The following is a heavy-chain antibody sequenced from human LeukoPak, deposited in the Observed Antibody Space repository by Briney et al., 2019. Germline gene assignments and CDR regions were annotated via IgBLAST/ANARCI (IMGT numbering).Heavy chain of an antibody. CDR3: ARDPDYCSSTSCYMYYYYYGMDV. J-gene: IGHJ6*02. CDR1: GYTFTSYG. V-gene: IGHV1-18*01. Sequence: ASVKVSCKASGYTFTSYGISWVRQAPGQGLEWMGWISAYNGNTNYAQKLQGRVTMTTDTSTSTAYMELRSLRSDDTAVYYCARDPDYCSSTSCYMYYYYYGMDVWGQGTTVTVSS. D-gene: IGHD2-2*02. CDR2: ISAYNGNT.